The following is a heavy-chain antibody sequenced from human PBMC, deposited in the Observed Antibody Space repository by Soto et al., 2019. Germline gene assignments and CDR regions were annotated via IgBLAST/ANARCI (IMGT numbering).Heavy chain of an antibody. CDR2: IIPIFNSA. D-gene: IGHD5-12*01. J-gene: IGHJ4*02. CDR1: GGTFNNYA. CDR3: AREVTVASYSFDV. Sequence: QVQLVQSGAEVKRPGSSVKVSCKASGGTFNNYALSWVRQAPGQGLEGVGGIIPIFNSANYAQKFQGRVTIIADDSTSTAYMELRSLRPDDTAVYYCAREVTVASYSFDVWGQGTLVTVSS. V-gene: IGHV1-69*01.